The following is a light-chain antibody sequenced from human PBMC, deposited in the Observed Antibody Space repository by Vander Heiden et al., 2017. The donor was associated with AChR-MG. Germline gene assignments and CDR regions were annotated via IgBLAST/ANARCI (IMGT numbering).Light chain of an antibody. V-gene: IGKV1-33*01. CDR1: QDISNY. Sequence: DIQMTQSPSSLSASVGDRVTITCQASQDISNYLNWYQQKPGQAPKLLIYDASDLETGVPARFSGSGSGTDFTFTISALQSVDAATYYCQRYDKLPFTFGGGTTVEI. CDR3: QRYDKLPFT. J-gene: IGKJ4*01. CDR2: DAS.